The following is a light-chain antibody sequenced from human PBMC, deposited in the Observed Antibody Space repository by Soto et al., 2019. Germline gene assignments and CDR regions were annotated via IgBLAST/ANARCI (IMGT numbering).Light chain of an antibody. CDR2: GAF. CDR3: QHFGSSPPYT. J-gene: IGKJ2*01. Sequence: EIGLTQSPGTLSLSPGEGATLSCRASQSVSGNNLAWYQQKPGRAPRLLIYGAFNRASDIPHRFSGSGSGTDFTLTISSLEPGDFAVYYCQHFGSSPPYTFGQGTRLEIK. V-gene: IGKV3-20*01. CDR1: QSVSGNN.